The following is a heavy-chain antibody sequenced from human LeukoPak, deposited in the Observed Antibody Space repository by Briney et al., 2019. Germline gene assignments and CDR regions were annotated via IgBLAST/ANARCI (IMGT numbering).Heavy chain of an antibody. CDR2: INDRGIAT. D-gene: IGHD5-12*01. V-gene: IGHV3-23*01. CDR1: GFTFSNYA. Sequence: GGSLRLSCAASGFTFSNYAMSWVRQAPGKGLEWVSTINDRGIATYYADSVKGRFTISRDNSKNTLSLQVSSLRAEDTAMYYCARQVDGGYDIDYWGQGTLVTVSS. CDR3: ARQVDGGYDIDY. J-gene: IGHJ4*02.